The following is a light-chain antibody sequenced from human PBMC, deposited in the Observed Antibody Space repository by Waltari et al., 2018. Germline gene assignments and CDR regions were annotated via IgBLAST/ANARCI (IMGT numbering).Light chain of an antibody. CDR2: DVT. CDR3: CSYVGSHTNWV. V-gene: IGLV2-11*01. CDR1: STGVDDYQF. J-gene: IGLJ3*02. Sequence: QSALTQPRSVSGSPGQSVTISCTGISTGVDDYQFVSCYQQHPGKAPKLMIHDVTKRPSGGPDRFSGSKSCNPASLTISGLQAEDEADYYCCSYVGSHTNWVFGGGTKVTVL.